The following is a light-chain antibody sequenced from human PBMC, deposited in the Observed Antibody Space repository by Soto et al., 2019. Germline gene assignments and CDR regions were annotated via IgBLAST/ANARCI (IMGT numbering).Light chain of an antibody. V-gene: IGKV3-11*01. Sequence: EFVLTQSPATLSLSPGERATLSCRASQSVGSYLVWYKHKPGQAPRLLIYDASNRATGIPARFSGSGSGTDFTLTISRLEPEDFAVYFCQQRSDWPITFGQGTRLDMK. J-gene: IGKJ5*01. CDR1: QSVGSY. CDR2: DAS. CDR3: QQRSDWPIT.